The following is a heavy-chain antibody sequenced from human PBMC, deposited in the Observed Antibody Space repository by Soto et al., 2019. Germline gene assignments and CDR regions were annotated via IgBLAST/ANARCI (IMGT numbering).Heavy chain of an antibody. CDR1: GFTFSTFW. V-gene: IGHV3-74*01. Sequence: GGSLRLSCAASGFTFSTFWMHWVRQAPGKGLVWVSRISGDGTTTNYADSVRGRFTMSRDNAKNTLYLQVNSLKAEDTAVYYCVREGPVSGWSPLDYWGQGTLVTVSS. J-gene: IGHJ4*02. D-gene: IGHD6-19*01. CDR3: VREGPVSGWSPLDY. CDR2: ISGDGTTT.